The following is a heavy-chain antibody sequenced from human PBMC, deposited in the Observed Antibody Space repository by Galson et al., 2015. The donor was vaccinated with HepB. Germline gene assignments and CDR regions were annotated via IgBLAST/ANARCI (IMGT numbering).Heavy chain of an antibody. Sequence: SVKVSCKASGYTFTSYDINWVRQATGQGLEWMGWMNPNSGNTGYAQKFQGRVTMTRNTSISTAYMELSSLRSEDTAVYYCARGRPGSYPPPFDIWGQGTMVTVSS. V-gene: IGHV1-8*01. CDR2: MNPNSGNT. J-gene: IGHJ3*02. CDR3: ARGRPGSYPPPFDI. CDR1: GYTFTSYD. D-gene: IGHD1-26*01.